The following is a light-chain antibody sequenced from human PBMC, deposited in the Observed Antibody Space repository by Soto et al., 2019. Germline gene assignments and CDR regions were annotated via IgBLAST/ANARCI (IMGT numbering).Light chain of an antibody. Sequence: QSVLTQPPSASGSPGQSVTISCTGTSSDIGTYNHVSWYQQSPGKAPKLMIYDVYKRPSGVPDRFSGSKSGNTASLTVSGLQSEDEADYYCSSYAGSASWVFGGGTQLTVL. CDR2: DVY. CDR3: SSYAGSASWV. CDR1: SSDIGTYNH. J-gene: IGLJ3*02. V-gene: IGLV2-8*01.